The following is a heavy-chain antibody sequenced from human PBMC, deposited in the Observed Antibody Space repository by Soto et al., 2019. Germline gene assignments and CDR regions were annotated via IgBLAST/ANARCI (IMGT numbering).Heavy chain of an antibody. V-gene: IGHV4-30-4*01. J-gene: IGHJ4*02. Sequence: QVQLQESGPGLVKPSQTLSLTCTVSGGSISSGDYYWSWIRQPPGKGLEWIGYIYYSGNAFYSPSLESRVTISVDTSKRQFSLNLSSVTAADTAVYYCARERRGCSGSRCYGPDYWGQGTLVTVSS. CDR2: IYYSGNA. D-gene: IGHD2-2*01. CDR1: GGSISSGDYY. CDR3: ARERRGCSGSRCYGPDY.